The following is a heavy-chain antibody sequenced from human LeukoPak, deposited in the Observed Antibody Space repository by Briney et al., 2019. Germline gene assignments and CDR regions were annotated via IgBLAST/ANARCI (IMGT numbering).Heavy chain of an antibody. CDR1: VGSISSSSDY. J-gene: IGHJ4*02. CDR3: ARLKTRGSSGQTEFDY. D-gene: IGHD5-12*01. Sequence: PSETPSLTCTVSVGSISSSSDYWGWIRQPPGKGREWSGRIYYSGSTYYNTSLRSGVTISVDTPKNQFTRKRSSVNAGDTAVYYCARLKTRGSSGQTEFDYWGQGSLVTVSS. CDR2: IYYSGST. V-gene: IGHV4-39*01.